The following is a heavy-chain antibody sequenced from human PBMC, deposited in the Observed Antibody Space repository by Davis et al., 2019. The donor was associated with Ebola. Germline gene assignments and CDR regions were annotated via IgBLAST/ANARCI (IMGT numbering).Heavy chain of an antibody. J-gene: IGHJ6*02. V-gene: IGHV3-30*03. CDR2: ISYDGSNK. CDR3: ARGSRNMDV. CDR1: GFTFDDYA. Sequence: GESLKISCAASGFTFDDYAMHWVRQAPGKGLEWVAVISYDGSNKYYADSVKGRFTISRDNSKNTLYLQMNSLRAEDTAVYYCARGSRNMDVWGQGTTVTVSS.